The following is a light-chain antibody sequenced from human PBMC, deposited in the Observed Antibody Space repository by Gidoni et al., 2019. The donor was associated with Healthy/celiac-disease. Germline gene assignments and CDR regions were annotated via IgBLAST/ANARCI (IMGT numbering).Light chain of an antibody. CDR3: QQYGSSPMYT. V-gene: IGKV3-20*01. CDR1: QSVSSSY. CDR2: GAS. Sequence: EIVLTQSPGTLSLSPGERATLSCRASQSVSSSYLAWYQQKPGQAPRLLIYGASSRATGIPDRFSGSGSGTDFTLTLSRLEPEDFAVYYCQQYGSSPMYTXXXXTKXEIK. J-gene: IGKJ2*01.